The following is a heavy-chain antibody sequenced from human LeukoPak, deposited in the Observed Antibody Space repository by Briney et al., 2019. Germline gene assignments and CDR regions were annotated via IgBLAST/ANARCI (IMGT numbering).Heavy chain of an antibody. Sequence: QPGGSLRLSCAASGFTFSNYAIHWVRQAPGKGLQWVALISYDGTIKYYADSVKGRFTISRDNSKNTLYLQMNSLRPEDTAVYYCARRNHYESKEIDYWGQGTLVTVSS. CDR1: GFTFSNYA. CDR3: ARRNHYESKEIDY. V-gene: IGHV3-30*04. D-gene: IGHD3-22*01. CDR2: ISYDGTIK. J-gene: IGHJ4*02.